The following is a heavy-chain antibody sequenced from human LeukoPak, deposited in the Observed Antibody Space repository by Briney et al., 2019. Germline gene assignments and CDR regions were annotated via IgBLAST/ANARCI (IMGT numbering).Heavy chain of an antibody. CDR1: GFTVSSNY. D-gene: IGHD5-24*01. V-gene: IGHV3-53*01. CDR2: IYSGGST. CDR3: TRVGYIDEGIDY. Sequence: GGSLRLSCVASGFTVSSNYMSWVRQAPGKGLEWVSLIYSGGSTYYADSVKGRFIISRDNSKNTLYLQMNSLRAEDTAIYYCTRVGYIDEGIDYWGQGTLVTVSS. J-gene: IGHJ4*02.